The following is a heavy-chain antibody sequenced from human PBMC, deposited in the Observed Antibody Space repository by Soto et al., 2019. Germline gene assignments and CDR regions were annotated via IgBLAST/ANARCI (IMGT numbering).Heavy chain of an antibody. Sequence: KAQGKGLEWVSAISGSGGTTYYADSVKGRFTISRDNSKNTLYLQMSSLRVDDTAVYYCAKGSVAGTKYYYGMDVWGQGTTVTVSS. CDR2: ISGSGGTT. CDR3: AKGSVAGTKYYYGMDV. J-gene: IGHJ6*02. D-gene: IGHD6-19*01. V-gene: IGHV3-23*01.